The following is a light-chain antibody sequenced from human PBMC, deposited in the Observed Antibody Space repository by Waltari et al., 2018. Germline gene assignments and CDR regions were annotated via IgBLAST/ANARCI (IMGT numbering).Light chain of an antibody. Sequence: EIVLTQSPATLSLSPGERATLSCRASQSVRNYLAWYQQKPGQAPRLLIYDASNRAPGTPVRFSGSGSGTDFTLTISSLEPEDFALYYCHQLFNWPLTVGGGTKVEIK. CDR3: HQLFNWPLT. CDR1: QSVRNY. J-gene: IGKJ4*01. V-gene: IGKV3-11*01. CDR2: DAS.